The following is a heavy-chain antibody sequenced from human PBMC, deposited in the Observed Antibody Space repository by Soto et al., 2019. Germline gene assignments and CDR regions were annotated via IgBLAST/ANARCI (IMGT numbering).Heavy chain of an antibody. Sequence: PGGSLRLSCAASGFTFSSYSMHWVRQAPGKGLEWVAVISYDGSNKYYADSVKGRFTISRDNSKNTLYLQMNSLRAEDTAVYYCARDDERLALDYWGQGTLVTVSS. CDR3: ARDDERLALDY. CDR1: GFTFSSYS. V-gene: IGHV3-30*03. CDR2: ISYDGSNK. J-gene: IGHJ4*02.